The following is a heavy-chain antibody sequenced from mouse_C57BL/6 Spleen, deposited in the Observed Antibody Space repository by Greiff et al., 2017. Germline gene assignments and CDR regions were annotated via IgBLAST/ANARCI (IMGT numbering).Heavy chain of an antibody. CDR3: THDGYYAMDY. CDR2: IDPENGDT. J-gene: IGHJ4*01. CDR1: GFNIKDDY. Sequence: VQLKQSGAELVRPGASVKLSCTASGFNIKDDYMHWVKQRPEQGLEWIGWIDPENGDTEYASKFQGKATITADTSSNTAYLQLSSLTSEDTAVYYCTHDGYYAMDYWGQGTSGTVSS. V-gene: IGHV14-4*01. D-gene: IGHD2-3*01.